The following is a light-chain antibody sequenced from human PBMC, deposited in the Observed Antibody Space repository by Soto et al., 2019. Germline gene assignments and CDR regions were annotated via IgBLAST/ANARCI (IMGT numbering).Light chain of an antibody. J-gene: IGKJ1*01. CDR2: AAS. V-gene: IGKV1-12*01. CDR1: QGISSW. CDR3: QQANSFQWT. Sequence: DIQMTQSPSSVSASVGDRVTMTCRASQGISSWLVWYQQKPGKAPKLLIYAASSLQSGVPSRFSGSGSATDFTLTISGLQPEDLATYYCQQANSFQWTFGQGTKVDIK.